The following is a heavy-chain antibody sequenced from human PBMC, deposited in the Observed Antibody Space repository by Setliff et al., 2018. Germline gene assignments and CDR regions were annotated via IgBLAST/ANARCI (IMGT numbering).Heavy chain of an antibody. CDR3: ARAYCGGDCYNRQLEYFQH. D-gene: IGHD2-21*02. Sequence: GASVKVSCKASGYTFTSNHIHWGRQAPGQGLEWMGTINPSGGYTIYAPEFQGRVTMTTDTSTRTAYMELRSLRPDDTAVYYCARAYCGGDCYNRQLEYFQHWGQGTLVTVSS. CDR1: GYTFTSNH. V-gene: IGHV1-46*01. J-gene: IGHJ1*01. CDR2: INPSGGYT.